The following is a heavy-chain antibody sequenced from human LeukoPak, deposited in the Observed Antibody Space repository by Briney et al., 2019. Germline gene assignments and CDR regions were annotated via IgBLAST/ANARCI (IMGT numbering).Heavy chain of an antibody. D-gene: IGHD6-19*01. CDR2: IGTAGDP. CDR1: GFTFSSYD. Sequence: PGGSLRLSCAASGFTFSSYDMHWVRQATGKGLEWVSAIGTAGDPYYPGSAKGRFTISRENAKNSLYLQMNSLRAGDTAVYYCARVVGDSSGWYYFDYWGQGTLVTVSS. J-gene: IGHJ4*02. CDR3: ARVVGDSSGWYYFDY. V-gene: IGHV3-13*05.